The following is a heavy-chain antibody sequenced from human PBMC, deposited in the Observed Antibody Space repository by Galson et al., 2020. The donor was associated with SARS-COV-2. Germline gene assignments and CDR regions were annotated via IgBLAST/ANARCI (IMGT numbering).Heavy chain of an antibody. V-gene: IGHV5-51*01. CDR3: ARGLTTLGAFDI. CDR2: LYPGDSDA. D-gene: IGHD4-4*01. Sequence: GESLKISCKGSGYSFTSHWIGWVRQMPGKGLEWMGILYPGDSDARYSPSFLGQVTLSADRSLGTAYVEWTSLKASDSAMYYCARGLTTLGAFDIWGQGTMVTVSS. J-gene: IGHJ3*02. CDR1: GYSFTSHW.